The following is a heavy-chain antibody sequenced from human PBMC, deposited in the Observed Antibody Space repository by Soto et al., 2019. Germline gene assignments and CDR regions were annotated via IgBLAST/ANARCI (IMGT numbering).Heavy chain of an antibody. D-gene: IGHD6-19*01. Sequence: QVQLVESGGGVVQPGRSLRLSCAASGFTFSSYGMHWVRQAPGKGLEWVAVISYDGSNKYYADTVKGRFTISRDNSKNTLYLQMNSLRAEDTAVYYCANVGSSSGWYTDYWGQGTLVTVSS. V-gene: IGHV3-30*18. CDR2: ISYDGSNK. CDR1: GFTFSSYG. CDR3: ANVGSSSGWYTDY. J-gene: IGHJ4*02.